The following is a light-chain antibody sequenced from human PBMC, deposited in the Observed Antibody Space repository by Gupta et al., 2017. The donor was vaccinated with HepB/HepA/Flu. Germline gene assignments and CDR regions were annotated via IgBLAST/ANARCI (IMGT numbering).Light chain of an antibody. J-gene: IGKJ4*01. CDR1: QDISNY. Sequence: DIQMTQSPSSLSASVGDRVTITCRASQDISNYLAWYQQKPGKVPKLLMYAASALRSGAPSRFSGSGSGTDFTLTISSLQPEDVATYYCQTYNSAPLTFGGGTKVEIK. CDR2: AAS. V-gene: IGKV1-27*01. CDR3: QTYNSAPLT.